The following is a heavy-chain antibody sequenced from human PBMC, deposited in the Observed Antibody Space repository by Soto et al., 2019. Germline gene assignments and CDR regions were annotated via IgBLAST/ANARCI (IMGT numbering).Heavy chain of an antibody. D-gene: IGHD3-16*02. J-gene: IGHJ4*02. V-gene: IGHV3-7*01. CDR2: IKEDGSEE. CDR1: GFSFRTYW. Sequence: EVQLVESGGGLVQPGGSLRLSCSTSGFSFRTYWMSWVLQAPGKGLEWVANIKEDGSEEYYVDSVEGRFTISRDNAKNSLYLQMNSLRAEDTALYYCATYHDYIGATYRFRYWGQGTLVTVSS. CDR3: ATYHDYIGATYRFRY.